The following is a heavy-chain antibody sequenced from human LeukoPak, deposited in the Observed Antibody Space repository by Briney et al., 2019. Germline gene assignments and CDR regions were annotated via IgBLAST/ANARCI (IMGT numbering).Heavy chain of an antibody. CDR3: ARGDGGDDYVWGSYLGPFDY. CDR1: GFTFSSYE. D-gene: IGHD3-16*02. Sequence: GGSLRLSCAASGFTFSSYEMNWVRQAPGKGLEWVSYISSSGSTIYYADSVKGRFTISRDNAKNSLYLQMNSLRAEDTAVYYCARGDGGDDYVWGSYLGPFDYWGQGTLVTVSS. J-gene: IGHJ4*02. V-gene: IGHV3-48*03. CDR2: ISSSGSTI.